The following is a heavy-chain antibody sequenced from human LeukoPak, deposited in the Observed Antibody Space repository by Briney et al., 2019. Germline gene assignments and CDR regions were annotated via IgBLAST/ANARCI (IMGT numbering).Heavy chain of an antibody. J-gene: IGHJ4*02. CDR1: GFDFDDYF. CDR3: GKVIKFDWHNPIDC. CDR2: IGVDGSPI. V-gene: IGHV3-11*01. D-gene: IGHD3-9*01. Sequence: PGGSLRLSCEASGFDFDDYFMTWIRQAPGKGLEWVSYIGVDGSPIYSAESMKGRFFISRDNAKNSLFLQMNSLRPEDTALYYCGKVIKFDWHNPIDCWGQGTLVTVSS.